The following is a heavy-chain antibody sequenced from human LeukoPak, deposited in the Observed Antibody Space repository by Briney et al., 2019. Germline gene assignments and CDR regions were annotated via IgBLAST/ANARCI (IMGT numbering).Heavy chain of an antibody. CDR3: ARGGQAAGIFDY. CDR2: ISSSSSDI. J-gene: IGHJ4*02. CDR1: GFTFSSYS. D-gene: IGHD6-13*01. Sequence: GGSLRLSCAASGFTFSSYSMNWVRQAPGKGLEGVSSISSSSSDIYYADSVKGGFPLSRDNAKNSLYLQMNSLRAEDTAVYYCARGGQAAGIFDYWGQGTLVTVSS. V-gene: IGHV3-21*01.